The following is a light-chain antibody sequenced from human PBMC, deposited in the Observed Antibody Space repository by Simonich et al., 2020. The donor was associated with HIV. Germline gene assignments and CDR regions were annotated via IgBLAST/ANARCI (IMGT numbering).Light chain of an antibody. CDR3: CSYVGTNSV. J-gene: IGLJ2*01. Sequence: QSALTQPASVSGSPGQSITISCTGTSSNVGSYNLVSWYQQHPGKAPKLMIYEGSKRPSGVSNRFSGSKSGNTASLTISGLQAENEADYYCCSYVGTNSVFGGGTKLTVL. CDR1: SSNVGSYNL. CDR2: EGS. V-gene: IGLV2-23*01.